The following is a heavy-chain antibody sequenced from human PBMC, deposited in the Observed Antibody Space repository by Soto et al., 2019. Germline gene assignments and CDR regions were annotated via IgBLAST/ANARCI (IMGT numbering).Heavy chain of an antibody. D-gene: IGHD2-2*02. Sequence: LRLSCAAAGFTFRNYAMSWVRQAPGKGPEWVSAIDRSGGTSYYADSVKGRFTISRDNAKNTLYLQMNSLRADDTAVYYCARGDCSAAGCYIHYYYGMDVWGQGTTVTVSS. CDR3: ARGDCSAAGCYIHYYYGMDV. CDR1: GFTFRNYA. CDR2: IDRSGGTS. J-gene: IGHJ6*02. V-gene: IGHV3-23*01.